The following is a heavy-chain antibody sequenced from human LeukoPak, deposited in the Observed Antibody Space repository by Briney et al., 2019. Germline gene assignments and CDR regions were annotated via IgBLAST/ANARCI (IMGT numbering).Heavy chain of an antibody. CDR2: IIPIFGTA. D-gene: IGHD3-22*01. Sequence: AASVKVSCKASGGTFSSYAISWVRQAPGQGLERMGRIIPIFGTANYAQKFQGRVTITADKSTSTAYMELSSLRSEDTAVYYCARSDYYDSSGYYYRRVASFDYWGQGTLVTVSS. CDR3: ARSDYYDSSGYYYRRVASFDY. V-gene: IGHV1-69*06. CDR1: GGTFSSYA. J-gene: IGHJ4*02.